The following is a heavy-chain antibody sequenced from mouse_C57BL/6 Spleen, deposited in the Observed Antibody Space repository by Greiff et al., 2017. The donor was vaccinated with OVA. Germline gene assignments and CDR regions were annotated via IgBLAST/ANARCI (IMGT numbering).Heavy chain of an antibody. J-gene: IGHJ3*01. CDR1: GFNIKNTY. V-gene: IGHV14-3*01. CDR2: IDPANGNT. D-gene: IGHD1-1*01. Sequence: EVQGVESVAELVRPGASVKLSCTASGFNIKNTYMHWVKQRPEQGLEWIGRIDPANGNTKYAPKFQGKATITADKSSNTAYLQLRSLTSEDTAIYYSASDYSSSYWFAYWGQGTLVTVSA. CDR3: ASDYSSSYWFAY.